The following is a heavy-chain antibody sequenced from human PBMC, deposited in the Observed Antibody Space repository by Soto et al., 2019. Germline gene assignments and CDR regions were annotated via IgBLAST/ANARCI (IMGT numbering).Heavy chain of an antibody. D-gene: IGHD3-16*02. CDR2: IIPILGIA. CDR3: ARDMRGYDYIWGSYRTTFDY. V-gene: IGHV1-69*08. Sequence: QVQLVQSGAEVKKPGSSVKVSCKASGGTFSSYTISWVRQAPGQGLEWMGRIIPILGIANYAPKFQGRVTITADKSTSTAYMELSSLRSEDTAVYYCARDMRGYDYIWGSYRTTFDYWGQGTLVTVSS. J-gene: IGHJ4*02. CDR1: GGTFSSYT.